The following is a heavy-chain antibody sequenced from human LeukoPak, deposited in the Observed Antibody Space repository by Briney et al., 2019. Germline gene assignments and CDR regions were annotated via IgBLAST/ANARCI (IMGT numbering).Heavy chain of an antibody. CDR3: AKDFRTVTTFFDY. Sequence: PGGSLRLSCAASEFTFSSYSMNWVRQAPGKGLEWVSSISSSSSYIYYADSVKGRFTISRDNSKNTLYLQMNSLRAEDTAVYYCAKDFRTVTTFFDYWGQGTLVTVSS. D-gene: IGHD4-17*01. CDR1: EFTFSSYS. V-gene: IGHV3-21*01. J-gene: IGHJ4*02. CDR2: ISSSSSYI.